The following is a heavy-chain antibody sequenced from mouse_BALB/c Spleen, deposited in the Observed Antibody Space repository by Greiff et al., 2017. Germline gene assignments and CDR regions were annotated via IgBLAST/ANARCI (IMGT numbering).Heavy chain of an antibody. Sequence: VQLQQPGAELVRPGASVKLSCKASGYTFTSYWINWVKQRPGQGLEWIGNIYPSDSYTNYNQKFKDKATLTVDKSSSTAYMQLSSPTSEDSAVYYCTRGGSMISYAMDYWGQGTSVTVSS. V-gene: IGHV1-69*02. CDR3: TRGGSMISYAMDY. J-gene: IGHJ4*01. CDR2: IYPSDSYT. CDR1: GYTFTSYW. D-gene: IGHD2-4*01.